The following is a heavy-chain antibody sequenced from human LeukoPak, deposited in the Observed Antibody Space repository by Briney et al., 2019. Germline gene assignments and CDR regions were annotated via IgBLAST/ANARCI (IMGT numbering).Heavy chain of an antibody. D-gene: IGHD6-13*01. Sequence: GESLQISCKGSGYTFTSYWIGWVRPMPGKGLEWMGIVCPGDSDTRYNPSFQGQVTISADKSINTAYLQWNSLTASDTAMYYCARRGASGLPAAIDYWGQGTLVTVSS. CDR1: GYTFTSYW. CDR2: VCPGDSDT. J-gene: IGHJ4*02. CDR3: ARRGASGLPAAIDY. V-gene: IGHV5-51*01.